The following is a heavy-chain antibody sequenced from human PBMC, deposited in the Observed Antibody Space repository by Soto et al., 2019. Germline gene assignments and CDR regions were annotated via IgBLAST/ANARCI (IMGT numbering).Heavy chain of an antibody. CDR3: FRDVGD. Sequence: QVQLVQSGAEVKKPGASVKVSCKAPGYTFTSQYIHWVRQAPGQGLEWMAMINPGGGSTTYAQKFQGRVTITRDTSTTTVYMELISLPSGDTAMYYCFRDVGDWGQGTLVTVSS. D-gene: IGHD3-3*01. CDR2: INPGGGST. V-gene: IGHV1-46*03. J-gene: IGHJ4*02. CDR1: GYTFTSQY.